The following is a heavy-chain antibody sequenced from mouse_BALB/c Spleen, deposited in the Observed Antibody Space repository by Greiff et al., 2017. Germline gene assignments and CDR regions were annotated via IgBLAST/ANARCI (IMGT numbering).Heavy chain of an antibody. CDR2: ISSGGGST. CDR1: GFAFSSYD. CDR3: ARHGSSYLYAMDY. J-gene: IGHJ4*01. V-gene: IGHV5-12-1*01. Sequence: EVKLVESGGGLVKPGGSLKLSCAASGFAFSSYDMSWVRQTPEKRLEWVAYISSGGGSTYYPDTVKGRFTISRDNAKNTLYLQMSSLKSEDTAMYYCARHGSSYLYAMDYWGQGTSVTVSS. D-gene: IGHD1-1*01.